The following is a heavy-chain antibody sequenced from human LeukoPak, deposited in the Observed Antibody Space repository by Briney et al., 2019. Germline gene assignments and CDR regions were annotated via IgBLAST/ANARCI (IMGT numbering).Heavy chain of an antibody. CDR1: GGSISSYY. Sequence: SETLSLTCTVSGGSISSYYWSWIRQPPGKGLEWIGYIYYSGSTNYNPSLKSRVTISVDTSKNQFSLKLSSVTAADTAVYYCARRGSGWYLNDYWGQGTLVTVSS. D-gene: IGHD6-19*01. CDR3: ARRGSGWYLNDY. V-gene: IGHV4-59*08. J-gene: IGHJ4*02. CDR2: IYYSGST.